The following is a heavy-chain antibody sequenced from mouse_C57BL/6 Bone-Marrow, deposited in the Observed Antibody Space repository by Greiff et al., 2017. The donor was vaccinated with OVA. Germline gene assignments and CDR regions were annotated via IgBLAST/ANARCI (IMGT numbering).Heavy chain of an antibody. CDR2: ITHSGET. CDR1: GFPITSGYY. V-gene: IGHV12-3*01. J-gene: IGHJ1*03. D-gene: IGHD3-3*01. Sequence: VQLVESGPGLVKPSQSLFLTCSITGFPITSGYYWIWIRQSPGKPLEWMGYITHSGETFYNPSLQSPISITRETSKNQFFLQLNSVTTEDTAMYYCAGDREGIGYFDVWGTGTTVTVSS. CDR3: AGDREGIGYFDV.